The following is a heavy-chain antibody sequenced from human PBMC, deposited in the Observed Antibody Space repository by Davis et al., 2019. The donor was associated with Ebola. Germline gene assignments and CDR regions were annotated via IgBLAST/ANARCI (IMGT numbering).Heavy chain of an antibody. J-gene: IGHJ5*02. Sequence: GESLKISCAASGFTFSSYSMNWVRQAPGKGLEWVSSISSSSSYIYYADSVKGRFTISRDNAKNSLYLQMNSLRAEDTAVYYCARDTVLMVYNWFDPWGQGTLVTVSS. CDR2: ISSSSSYI. V-gene: IGHV3-21*01. CDR1: GFTFSSYS. D-gene: IGHD2-8*01. CDR3: ARDTVLMVYNWFDP.